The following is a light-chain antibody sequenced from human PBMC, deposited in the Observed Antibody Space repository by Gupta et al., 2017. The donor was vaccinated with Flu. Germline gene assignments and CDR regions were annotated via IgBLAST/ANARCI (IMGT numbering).Light chain of an antibody. CDR1: SSDVGGYNY. J-gene: IGLJ1*01. Sequence: QSALPPPASVSGSPGQSVTISRPGNSSDVGGYNYVSWYQQHPGKAPKLMIYEVSNRPSGVSNRFSGSKSGNTASLTISGLQAEDEADYYCSSYTSSSTPLVFGTGTKVTVL. CDR3: SSYTSSSTPLV. CDR2: EVS. V-gene: IGLV2-14*01.